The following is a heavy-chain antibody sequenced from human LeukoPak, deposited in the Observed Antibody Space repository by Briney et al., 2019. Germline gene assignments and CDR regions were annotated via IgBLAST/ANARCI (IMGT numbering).Heavy chain of an antibody. J-gene: IGHJ6*03. V-gene: IGHV3-23*01. CDR1: GFTFRSYA. Sequence: PGGSLRLSCVVSGFTFRSYAMYWVRQAPGKGLEWVSEISGSPDNTYYADSVKGRFATSRDDSRNTLYLQMNSLRAEDTAVYYCARALYSRGVINHYYYMDVWGKGTTVTVSS. CDR2: ISGSPDNT. D-gene: IGHD3-10*01. CDR3: ARALYSRGVINHYYYMDV.